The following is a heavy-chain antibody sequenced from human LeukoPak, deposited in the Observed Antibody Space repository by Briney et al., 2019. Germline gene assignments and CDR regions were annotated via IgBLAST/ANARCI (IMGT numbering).Heavy chain of an antibody. Sequence: SVKVSCKASGGTFTNYVISWVRQAPGQGLEWMGGIIPIFGTANYAQKFQGRVTITADESTSTVYVELSSLRSEDTAVYHCASFMAAAGPDDFWGQGTLVTVSS. J-gene: IGHJ4*02. V-gene: IGHV1-69*13. CDR2: IIPIFGTA. CDR1: GGTFTNYV. D-gene: IGHD6-13*01. CDR3: ASFMAAAGPDDF.